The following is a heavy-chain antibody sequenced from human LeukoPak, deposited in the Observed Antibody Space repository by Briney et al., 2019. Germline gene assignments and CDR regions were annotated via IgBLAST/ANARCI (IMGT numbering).Heavy chain of an antibody. V-gene: IGHV4-34*01. Sequence: SETLSLTCAVYGGSFSGYYWSWIRQPPGKGLEWTGEINHSGSTNYNPSLKSRVTISVDTSKNQFSLKLSSVTAADTAVYYCARGVPHIVVVTAIHFDYWGQGTLVTVSS. CDR3: ARGVPHIVVVTAIHFDY. J-gene: IGHJ4*02. CDR1: GGSFSGYY. D-gene: IGHD2-21*02. CDR2: INHSGST.